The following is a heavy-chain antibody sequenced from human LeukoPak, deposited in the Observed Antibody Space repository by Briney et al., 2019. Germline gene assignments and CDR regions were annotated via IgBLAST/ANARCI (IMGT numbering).Heavy chain of an antibody. CDR3: ARGVSGLYDY. J-gene: IGHJ4*02. CDR1: GGSISSYY. V-gene: IGHV4-59*06. Sequence: PSETLSLTCTVSGGSISSYYWSWIRQHPGKSLEWIGHTYHSGNTYYNPPLKSRVTISVDTSKNQFSLKLNSVTAADTAVYYCARGVSGLYDYWGQGTLVTVSS. CDR2: TYHSGNT. D-gene: IGHD6-25*01.